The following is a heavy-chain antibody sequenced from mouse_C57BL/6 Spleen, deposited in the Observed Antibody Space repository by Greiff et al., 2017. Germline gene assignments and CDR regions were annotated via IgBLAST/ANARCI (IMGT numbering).Heavy chain of an antibody. CDR2: ISPGNSDT. D-gene: IGHD2-4*01. Sequence: VQLPQSGTVLARPGASVKMSCKTSGYTFTSYWMHLVKPRPGQGLAWIGAISPGNSDTSYNQKFKGKAKLTAGTSASTAYMELSSLTNEDSAVYYCTRAEDYGGCAYWGQGTLVTVSA. J-gene: IGHJ3*01. V-gene: IGHV1-5*01. CDR3: TRAEDYGGCAY. CDR1: GYTFTSYW.